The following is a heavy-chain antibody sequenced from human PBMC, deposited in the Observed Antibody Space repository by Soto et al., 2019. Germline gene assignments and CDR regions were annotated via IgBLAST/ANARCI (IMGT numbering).Heavy chain of an antibody. J-gene: IGHJ5*01. CDR1: GFSVSGWY. V-gene: IGHV3-72*01. CDR2: LKDRSQNYAT. CDR3: AREGDARWLYS. Sequence: EVQLVESGGDLVQPGGSARLSCAASGFSVSGWYMDWVRQAPGKGLEWVARLKDRSQNYATEYAASVKGRFTVSRHPSQNSIFLQMNSLKIEDTAVYYCAREGDARWLYSWGQGTLVTVS. D-gene: IGHD1-26*01.